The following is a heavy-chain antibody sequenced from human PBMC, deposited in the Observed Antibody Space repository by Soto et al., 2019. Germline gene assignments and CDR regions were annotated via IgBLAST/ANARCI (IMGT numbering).Heavy chain of an antibody. CDR1: GGSISSGDYY. V-gene: IGHV4-31*03. CDR2: IYNGGRA. Sequence: QVQLHESGPGLVKPSQTLSLTCTVSGGSISSGDYYWNWIRQHPGKGLEWIGNIYNGGRANYNPSLKSRVSISEDTSKNQVSLKVYSVTAADTAVYFCARDREGGPGWFDPWGQGTLVTVSS. J-gene: IGHJ5*02. D-gene: IGHD2-15*01. CDR3: ARDREGGPGWFDP.